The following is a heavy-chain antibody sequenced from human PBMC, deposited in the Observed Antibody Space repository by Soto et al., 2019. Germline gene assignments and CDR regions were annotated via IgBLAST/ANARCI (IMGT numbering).Heavy chain of an antibody. Sequence: GASLSLSCAASGFTFSSYGMHWVHQDPGKGLEWVAVIWYDGSNKYHADSVKGRFTISRDNSKNTLYLQRNSLRAEDTAVYYCANLYYYDSSGYYTPDDAFDIWGQGTMVTVSS. CDR1: GFTFSSYG. J-gene: IGHJ3*02. V-gene: IGHV3-33*06. CDR3: ANLYYYDSSGYYTPDDAFDI. D-gene: IGHD3-22*01. CDR2: IWYDGSNK.